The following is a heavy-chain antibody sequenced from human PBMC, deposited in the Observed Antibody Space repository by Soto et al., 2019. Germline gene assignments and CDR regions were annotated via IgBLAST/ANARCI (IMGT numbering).Heavy chain of an antibody. CDR1: GYSFKNYG. CDR2: ISPYNDNT. Sequence: QVQLVQSGAEVKKPGASVKVSCKASGYSFKNYGISWVRQAPGQGLEWVGWISPYNDNTNYAQKVQGRVTMTTDTSTSTVYMELRSLRSDDTAVYYCARDPDYWGQGTLVTVSS. CDR3: ARDPDY. V-gene: IGHV1-18*01. J-gene: IGHJ4*02.